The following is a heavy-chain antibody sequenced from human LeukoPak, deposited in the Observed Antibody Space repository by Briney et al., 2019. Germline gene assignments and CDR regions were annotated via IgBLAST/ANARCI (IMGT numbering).Heavy chain of an antibody. D-gene: IGHD3-10*01. CDR1: GYTFTSYG. J-gene: IGHJ4*02. CDR3: ARDLRVTMVRGDPNFDY. CDR2: ISAYNGNT. V-gene: IGHV1-18*01. Sequence: GASVKVSCKASGYTFTSYGISWVRQAPGQGLEWMGWISAYNGNTNYAQKLQGRVTMTTDTSTSTAYMELRSLRSDDTAVYYCARDLRVTMVRGDPNFDYWGQGTLVTVSS.